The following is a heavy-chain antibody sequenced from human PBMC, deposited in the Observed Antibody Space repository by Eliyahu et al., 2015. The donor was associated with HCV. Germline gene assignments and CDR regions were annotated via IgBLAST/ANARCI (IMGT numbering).Heavy chain of an antibody. CDR2: ISYDGSKK. CDR3: IKSWDPEIQYYPMDV. D-gene: IGHD2/OR15-2a*01. Sequence: QVQLVESGGGVVQPGKSLRVSCSGSGFIXXXSGVHWXSQGPGPGVEWLAAISYDGSKKHYADSVTGRFIVSRDNINNTVDLQMSSLTIEDTAVYFCIKSWDPEIQYYPMDVWGQGTTVTVSS. V-gene: IGHV3-30*03. CDR1: GFIXXXSG. J-gene: IGHJ6*02.